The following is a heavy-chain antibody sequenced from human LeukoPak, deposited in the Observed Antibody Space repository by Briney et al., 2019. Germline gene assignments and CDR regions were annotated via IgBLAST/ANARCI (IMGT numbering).Heavy chain of an antibody. Sequence: GGSLRLSCAASGFTFSSYSMNWVHQAPGKGLEWVSSISSSSSYIYYADSVKGRFTISRDNAKNSLYLQMNSLRAEDTAVYYCARDGHFETGFDYWGQGTLVTVSS. CDR2: ISSSSSYI. CDR3: ARDGHFETGFDY. V-gene: IGHV3-21*01. CDR1: GFTFSSYS. J-gene: IGHJ4*02. D-gene: IGHD3-3*02.